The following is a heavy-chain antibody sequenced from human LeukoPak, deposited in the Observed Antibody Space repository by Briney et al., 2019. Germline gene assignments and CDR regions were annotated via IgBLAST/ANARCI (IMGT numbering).Heavy chain of an antibody. J-gene: IGHJ4*02. CDR3: TRAAGDGDY. CDR1: GGSISSGSYY. Sequence: SETLSLTCTVSGGSISSGSYYWSWIRQPPGKGLEWIGYIHYSGNTYYNPSLKSRLTISVDASKNQFSLKLSSVTAADTAVYYCTRAAGDGDYWGQGTLVIVSS. D-gene: IGHD3-10*01. CDR2: IHYSGNT. V-gene: IGHV4-30-4*08.